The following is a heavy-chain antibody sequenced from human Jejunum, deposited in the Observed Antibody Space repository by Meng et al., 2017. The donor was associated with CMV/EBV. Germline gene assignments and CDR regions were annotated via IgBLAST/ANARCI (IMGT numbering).Heavy chain of an antibody. CDR3: ATDRPAPRGFDF. D-gene: IGHD2-2*01. V-gene: IGHV1-69*05. Sequence: CKASGGTFSSLSLNWVRQAPGQGLEWMGGIVHFYGTTNYAQAFQGRVTVTTDESTNTAYMELSSLRSEDTAIYYCATDRPAPRGFDFWGQGTLVTVSS. CDR1: GGTFSSLS. CDR2: IVHFYGTT. J-gene: IGHJ4*02.